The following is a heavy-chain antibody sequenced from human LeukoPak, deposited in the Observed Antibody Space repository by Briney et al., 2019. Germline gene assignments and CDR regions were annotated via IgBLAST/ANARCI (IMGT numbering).Heavy chain of an antibody. V-gene: IGHV4-34*01. Sequence: SETLSLTCAVYGGSFSGYYWSWIRQPPGKGLEWIGEINHSGSTNYNPSLKSRVTISVDTSKNQFSLKLSSVTAADTAVYYCAVGQNYDYVWGSYRSPPFDYWGQGTLVTVSS. D-gene: IGHD3-16*02. CDR2: INHSGST. CDR3: AVGQNYDYVWGSYRSPPFDY. J-gene: IGHJ4*02. CDR1: GGSFSGYY.